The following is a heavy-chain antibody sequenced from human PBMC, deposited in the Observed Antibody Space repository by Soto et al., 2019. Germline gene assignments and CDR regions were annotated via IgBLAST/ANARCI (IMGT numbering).Heavy chain of an antibody. Sequence: QVQLAESGGGLVKPGGSLRLSCETSGFTFSDYYMSWIRQAPGKGLEWISYISGAGTTTYHADSVRGRFTVSRDNVKTSRDLQMNTLSAEDTAVYYCARAKMPIVDGVGVADWGQGTVFTVSS. CDR1: GFTFSDYY. V-gene: IGHV3-11*01. CDR2: ISGAGTTT. D-gene: IGHD2-8*01. CDR3: ARAKMPIVDGVGVAD. J-gene: IGHJ4*02.